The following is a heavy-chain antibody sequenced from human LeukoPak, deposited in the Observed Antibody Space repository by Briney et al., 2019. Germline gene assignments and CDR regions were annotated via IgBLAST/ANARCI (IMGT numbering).Heavy chain of an antibody. CDR1: GFIVSSNY. J-gene: IGHJ4*02. CDR3: ARAATLAGPFDY. D-gene: IGHD6-13*01. V-gene: IGHV3-53*01. Sequence: PGGSLRLSCAASGFIVSSNYMSWVRQAPRKGLEWVSTIYSGGSTYYADSVKGRFTISRDNSQNTLYLQMNSLRAEDTAVYYCARAATLAGPFDYWVQGTLVTVSA. CDR2: IYSGGST.